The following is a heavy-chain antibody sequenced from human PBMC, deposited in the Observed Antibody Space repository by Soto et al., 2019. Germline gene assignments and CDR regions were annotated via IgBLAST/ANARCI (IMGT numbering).Heavy chain of an antibody. Sequence: PSETLSLTCAVYGGSFSGYYWSWIRQPPGKGLEWIGEINHSGSTNYNPSLKSRVTISVDTSKNQFSLKLSSVTAADTAVYYCARGHLITSFARSANALKDERYYFDYWGQGTLVTVSS. CDR2: INHSGST. CDR3: ARGHLITSFARSANALKDERYYFDY. D-gene: IGHD3-3*01. J-gene: IGHJ4*02. CDR1: GGSFSGYY. V-gene: IGHV4-34*01.